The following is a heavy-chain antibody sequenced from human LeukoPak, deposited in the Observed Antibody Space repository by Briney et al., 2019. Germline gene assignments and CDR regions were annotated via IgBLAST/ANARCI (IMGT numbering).Heavy chain of an antibody. D-gene: IGHD4-23*01. CDR3: ARDHRPVVTPNNWIDP. CDR2: ITSSDSTT. J-gene: IGHJ5*02. CDR1: GFTFSSYE. Sequence: GGSLRLSCVASGFTFSSYEMNWVRQAPGKGLEWLSYITSSDSTTHYADSVKGRFTISRDDAQNSLYLQMNSLRVEDTAVYYCARDHRPVVTPNNWIDPWGQGTLVTVSS. V-gene: IGHV3-48*03.